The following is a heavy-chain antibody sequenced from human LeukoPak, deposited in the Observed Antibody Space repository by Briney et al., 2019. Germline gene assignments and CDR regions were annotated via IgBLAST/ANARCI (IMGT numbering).Heavy chain of an antibody. Sequence: GGSLRLSCAASGFTFSSYAMSWVRQSPGKGLEWVSVIGRGGGATYYADSVKGRFTISRDNSKNTLYLQMNSLRDEDTAVYYCAREASTWIQLWLTYWGQGTLVTVSS. CDR1: GFTFSSYA. CDR2: IGRGGGAT. V-gene: IGHV3-23*01. CDR3: AREASTWIQLWLTY. J-gene: IGHJ4*02. D-gene: IGHD5-18*01.